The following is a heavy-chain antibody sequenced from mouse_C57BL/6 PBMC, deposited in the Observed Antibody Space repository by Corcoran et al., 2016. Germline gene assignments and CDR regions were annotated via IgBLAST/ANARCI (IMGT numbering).Heavy chain of an antibody. CDR1: GYTFTDYY. CDR3: ASIYDGYPY. V-gene: IGHV1-19*01. CDR2: INPYNGGT. Sequence: EVQLQQSGPVLVKPGASVKMSCKASGYTFTDYYMNWVKQSHGKSLEWIGVINPYNGGTSYNQKFKGKATLTVDKSSSTAYMELNSLTSEDSAVYYCASIYDGYPYGGQGTTLTVSS. J-gene: IGHJ2*01. D-gene: IGHD2-3*01.